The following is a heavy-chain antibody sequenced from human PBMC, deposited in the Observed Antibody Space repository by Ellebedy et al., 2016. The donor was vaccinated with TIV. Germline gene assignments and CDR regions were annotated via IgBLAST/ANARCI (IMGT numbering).Heavy chain of an antibody. CDR3: ARLAVAGLGDY. CDR1: GYSFTTYW. J-gene: IGHJ4*02. Sequence: KVSCKGSGYSFTTYWIGWVRQMPGKGLEWMGSIYPDDSDTKYSPSFQGQVTISADKSISTAYLQWSSLKASDTAMYYCARLAVAGLGDYWGQGTLVTVSS. V-gene: IGHV5-51*01. D-gene: IGHD6-19*01. CDR2: IYPDDSDT.